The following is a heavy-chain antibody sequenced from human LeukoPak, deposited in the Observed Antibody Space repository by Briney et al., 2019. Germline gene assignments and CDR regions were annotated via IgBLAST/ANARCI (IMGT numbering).Heavy chain of an antibody. CDR1: GYTFTNYY. CDR2: INPSDGST. D-gene: IGHD5-12*01. J-gene: IGHJ4*02. Sequence: ASVKVSCKASGYTFTNYYMHWVRQAPGQGLEWMGIINPSDGSTSSAQRFQGRVTMTRDMSTSTVYMALSSLRSEDTAVYYCARGGVLNRWLLYDWGRGTLVTVS. CDR3: ARGGVLNRWLLYD. V-gene: IGHV1-46*01.